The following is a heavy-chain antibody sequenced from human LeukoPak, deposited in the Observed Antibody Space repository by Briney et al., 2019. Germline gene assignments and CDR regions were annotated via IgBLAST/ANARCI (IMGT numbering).Heavy chain of an antibody. V-gene: IGHV1-8*01. Sequence: GSVKVSCKASGHTFTSYDITWVRQATGQGLEWMGWMSPDSGYTGYAQTFQGRVSLTRNTSVSTAFMELSSLRSEDTAVYYCEIYTGYDSFWGQGTLVTVSS. CDR1: GHTFTSYD. CDR2: MSPDSGYT. J-gene: IGHJ4*02. CDR3: EIYTGYDSF. D-gene: IGHD5-12*01.